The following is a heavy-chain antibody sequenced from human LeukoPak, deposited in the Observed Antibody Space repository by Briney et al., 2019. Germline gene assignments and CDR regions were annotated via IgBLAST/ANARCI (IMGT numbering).Heavy chain of an antibody. V-gene: IGHV4-39*01. D-gene: IGHD6-19*01. CDR1: GGSISSSSYY. J-gene: IGHJ5*01. CDR3: ARLYNSAWFDS. Sequence: SETLSLTCTVSGGSISSSSYYWGWIRQPPGKGLEWIGSIYYSGSTYYNPSLKSRVTISVDTSKNQFSLKLSSVTPEDTAVYYCARLYNSAWFDSWGQGTLVTVSP. CDR2: IYYSGST.